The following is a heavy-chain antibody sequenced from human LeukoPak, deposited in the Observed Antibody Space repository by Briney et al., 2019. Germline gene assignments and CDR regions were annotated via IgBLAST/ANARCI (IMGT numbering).Heavy chain of an antibody. CDR2: ISSSYSTI. V-gene: IGHV3-48*03. CDR3: ARSPTGSGWYYFDY. Sequence: PGGSLRLSCAASGFTFSSYEMNWVRQAPGKGLEWVSYISSSYSTIHYADSVMGRFTISRDNAKNSLYLQMNSLRAEDTAVYYCARSPTGSGWYYFDYWGQGTLVTVSS. J-gene: IGHJ4*02. CDR1: GFTFSSYE. D-gene: IGHD6-19*01.